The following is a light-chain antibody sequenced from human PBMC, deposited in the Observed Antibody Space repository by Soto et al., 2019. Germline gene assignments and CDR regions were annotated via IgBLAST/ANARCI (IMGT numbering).Light chain of an antibody. CDR3: QVWISDHLV. V-gene: IGLV3-21*02. J-gene: IGLJ3*02. CDR1: NIGSRS. CDR2: DDR. Sequence: SYELTQPPSVSVAPGQTARITCGGDNIGSRSVHWYQQKPGQAPVLVVYDDRDRPSGIPDRCSGSNSGNTATLTISRVEAGDEADFYCQVWISDHLVFGGGTQLTVL.